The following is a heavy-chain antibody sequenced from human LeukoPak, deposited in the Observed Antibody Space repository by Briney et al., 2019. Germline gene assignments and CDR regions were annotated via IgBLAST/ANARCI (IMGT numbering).Heavy chain of an antibody. CDR2: IGSASDT. CDR3: ARVAAAGTYYFDY. Sequence: GGSLRLSCAASGFTFSSYDMHWVRQATGKGLEWVSAIGSASDTYYPGSVKGRFTISRENAKNSLYLQMNSLRAGDTAVYYCARVAAAGTYYFDYWGQGTLVTVSS. CDR1: GFTFSSYD. V-gene: IGHV3-13*01. D-gene: IGHD6-13*01. J-gene: IGHJ4*02.